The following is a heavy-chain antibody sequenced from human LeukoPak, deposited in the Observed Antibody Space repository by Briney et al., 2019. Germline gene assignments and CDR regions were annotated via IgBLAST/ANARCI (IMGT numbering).Heavy chain of an antibody. CDR3: AKMEGQRLYDYCMDV. CDR1: GFPFSNFA. J-gene: IGHJ6*03. Sequence: GGSLRLSCAASGFPFSNFAMSWVRQATGRGVEWVSAMSGSGYYTYYVESVKGRFTISRDNSNNTLYLHMNSLRADDTAVYYCAKMEGQRLYDYCMDVWGRGTTVTVSS. V-gene: IGHV3-23*01. CDR2: MSGSGYYT. D-gene: IGHD3-3*01.